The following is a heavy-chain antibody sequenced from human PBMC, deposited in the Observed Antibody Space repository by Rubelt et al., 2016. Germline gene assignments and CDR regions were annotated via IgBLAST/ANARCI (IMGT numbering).Heavy chain of an antibody. CDR2: ISSSSGTI. Sequence: GRLLESGGGLVQPGGSLRLSCAASGFTFSSYAMSWVRQAPGKGLEWVSYISSSSGTIYYADSVKGRFTISRDNAKNSLYLQMNSLRDEDTAVYYCARDARVGRIVGATSLVGYWGQGTLVTVSS. J-gene: IGHJ4*02. CDR1: GFTFSSYA. CDR3: ARDARVGRIVGATSLVGY. V-gene: IGHV3-48*02. D-gene: IGHD1-26*01.